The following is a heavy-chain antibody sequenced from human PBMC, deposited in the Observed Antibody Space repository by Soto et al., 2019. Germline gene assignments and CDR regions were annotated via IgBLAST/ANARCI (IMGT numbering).Heavy chain of an antibody. CDR2: IIPRFGTT. D-gene: IGHD1-26*01. J-gene: IGHJ4*02. Sequence: SVKVSCKASGDSFSKYTVNWVRQAPRQGLEWMGGIIPRFGTTNYAPTLQDRVTITADESMNTVYMELSSLRSEDTALYYCARGRGLYNSGRSQLDSWGQGTLVTVSS. CDR1: GDSFSKYT. CDR3: ARGRGLYNSGRSQLDS. V-gene: IGHV1-69*13.